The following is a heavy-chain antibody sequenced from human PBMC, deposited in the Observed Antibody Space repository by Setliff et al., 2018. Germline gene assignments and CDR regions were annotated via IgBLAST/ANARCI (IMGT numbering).Heavy chain of an antibody. V-gene: IGHV3-30*19. D-gene: IGHD2-15*01. CDR3: ARGVDYCMDV. CDR2: FWANGNNK. CDR1: GFTFSYYG. Sequence: GGSLRLSCAASGFTFSYYGIHWVRQAPGKGLEWVAVFWANGNNKNYADSVKGRFTIYRDDSKNTLYLQMDSLRPEDTAIYYCARGVDYCMDVWGKGTTVTVSS. J-gene: IGHJ6*03.